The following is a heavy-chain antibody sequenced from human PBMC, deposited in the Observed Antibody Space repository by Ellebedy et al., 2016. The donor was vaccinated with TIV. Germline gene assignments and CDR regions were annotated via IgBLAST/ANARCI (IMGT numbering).Heavy chain of an antibody. Sequence: SETLSLTXSVSGGSISSGRFYWNWIRQPAGKGLEWLGRIYTTGGVDYNPSLTGRITMSIDTSKNQLSLSLTSVTAADTAVYYCARGRGINGTTHHFGFDPWGQGTLVTVSS. CDR2: IYTTGGV. J-gene: IGHJ5*02. CDR3: ARGRGINGTTHHFGFDP. CDR1: GGSISSGRFY. V-gene: IGHV4-61*02. D-gene: IGHD1-14*01.